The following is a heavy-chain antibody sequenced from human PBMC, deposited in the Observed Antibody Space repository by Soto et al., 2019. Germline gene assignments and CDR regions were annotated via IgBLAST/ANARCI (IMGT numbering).Heavy chain of an antibody. J-gene: IGHJ6*02. CDR1: GYSFTSYW. Sequence: GESLKISCKGSGYSFTSYWIGWVRQMPGKGLEWMGIIYPGDSDTRYSPSFQGQVTISADKSISTAYLQWSSLKASDTAMYYCASRIAAAGPGYYGMDVWGQGTTVTVSS. V-gene: IGHV5-51*01. CDR2: IYPGDSDT. D-gene: IGHD6-13*01. CDR3: ASRIAAAGPGYYGMDV.